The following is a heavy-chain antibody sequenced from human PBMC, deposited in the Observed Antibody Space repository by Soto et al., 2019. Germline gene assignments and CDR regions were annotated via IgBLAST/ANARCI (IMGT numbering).Heavy chain of an antibody. CDR3: ASPPTNLDYGDDNWFDP. Sequence: GGSLRLSCAASGFTFSSYGMHWVRQAPGKGLEWVANIKQDGSEKYYVDSVKGRFTISRDNAKNSLYLQMNSLRAEDTAVYYCASPPTNLDYGDDNWFDPWGQGTLVTVSS. D-gene: IGHD4-17*01. J-gene: IGHJ5*02. CDR2: IKQDGSEK. CDR1: GFTFSSYG. V-gene: IGHV3-7*01.